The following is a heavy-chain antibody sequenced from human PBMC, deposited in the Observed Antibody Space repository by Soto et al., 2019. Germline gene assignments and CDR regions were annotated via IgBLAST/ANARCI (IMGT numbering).Heavy chain of an antibody. Sequence: SETLSLTCTVSGGSISTYYWSWVRQPPGKGLEWIGYVYYSGSTNYNPSLKSRVTISVDTSKNQFSLKLTSATAADTAMYYCARGGRSAYYYYMGVWGKGTTVTVSS. V-gene: IGHV4-59*01. CDR3: ARGGRSAYYYYMGV. CDR2: VYYSGST. CDR1: GGSISTYY. J-gene: IGHJ6*03.